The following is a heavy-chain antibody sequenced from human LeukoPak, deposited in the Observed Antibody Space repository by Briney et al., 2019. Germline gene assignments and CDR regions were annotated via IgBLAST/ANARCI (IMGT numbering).Heavy chain of an antibody. Sequence: GESLKISCKGSGYSFTSYWIGWVRQMPGKGLEWMGIIYPGDSDTRYSPSFQGQGTISAAKSISTAYLQWSSLKASETAMYYCARNARSYYYDSSGYHIDYSGQGTLVTVSS. J-gene: IGHJ4*02. D-gene: IGHD3-22*01. CDR3: ARNARSYYYDSSGYHIDY. V-gene: IGHV5-51*01. CDR1: GYSFTSYW. CDR2: IYPGDSDT.